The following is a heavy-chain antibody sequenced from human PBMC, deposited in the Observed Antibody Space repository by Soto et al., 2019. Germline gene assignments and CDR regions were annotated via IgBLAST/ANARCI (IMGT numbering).Heavy chain of an antibody. CDR2: INPSGGST. J-gene: IGHJ6*02. Sequence: QVQLVQSGTEVKEPGASVSLSCKASGYTFTTYYIHWVRQAPGQGLEWMGMINPSGGSTTYAQNFHGRVTMTRDTATSTVYMDPNSLRSDDTAVYYCARATSAGNGRRVDVWGQGTTVTVSS. CDR3: ARATSAGNGRRVDV. D-gene: IGHD6-13*01. V-gene: IGHV1-46*01. CDR1: GYTFTTYY.